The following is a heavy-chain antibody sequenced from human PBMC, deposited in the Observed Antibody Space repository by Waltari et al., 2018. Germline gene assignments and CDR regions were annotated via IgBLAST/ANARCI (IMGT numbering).Heavy chain of an antibody. D-gene: IGHD3-22*01. Sequence: EVQLLESGGGLVQPGGSLRLSCAASGFTFSSYAMSWVRQAPGKGLEGVSAISGSGGSTYYADSVKGRFTISRDNSKNTLYLQMNSLRAEDTAVYYCAKDRDYDSSGYYGGFDYWGQGTLVTVSS. J-gene: IGHJ4*02. V-gene: IGHV3-23*01. CDR1: GFTFSSYA. CDR2: ISGSGGST. CDR3: AKDRDYDSSGYYGGFDY.